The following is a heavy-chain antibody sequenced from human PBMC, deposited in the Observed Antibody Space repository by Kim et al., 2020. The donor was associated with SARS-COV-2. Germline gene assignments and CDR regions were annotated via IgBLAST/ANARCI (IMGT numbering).Heavy chain of an antibody. CDR2: SRK. V-gene: IGHV3-7*01. Sequence: SRKYQLDAGKGRFTISRNNAKNSMYLQMNALRADDTAVYYCAKESRISGSYWGQGTLVTVSS. CDR3: AKESRISGSY. D-gene: IGHD1-26*01. J-gene: IGHJ4*02.